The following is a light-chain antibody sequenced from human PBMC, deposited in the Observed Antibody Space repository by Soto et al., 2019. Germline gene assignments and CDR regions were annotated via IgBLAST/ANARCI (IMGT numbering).Light chain of an antibody. CDR1: QIVSSSY. CDR3: QQYYNWPPYT. CDR2: GAS. Sequence: EIVLTQSPGTLSLSPGERATLSCRASQIVSSSYLAWYQQKPGQAPRLLIYGASSRATGIPDRFSGSRSGTEFTLTISSLQSEDFAVYYCQQYYNWPPYTFGQGTKVDIK. J-gene: IGKJ2*01. V-gene: IGKV3-20*01.